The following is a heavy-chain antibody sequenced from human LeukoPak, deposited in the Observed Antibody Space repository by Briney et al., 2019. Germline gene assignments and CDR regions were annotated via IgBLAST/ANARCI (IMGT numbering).Heavy chain of an antibody. V-gene: IGHV3-48*03. J-gene: IGHJ4*02. CDR2: IHSSGTVK. CDR3: ALLTVASDFDY. CDR1: RFPFSIYE. D-gene: IGHD5-12*01. Sequence: GGSLRLSRVVSRFPFSIYEMNWVRQAPGKGLEWVSNIHSSGTVKYYSDSVKGRFSISRDNAKSSLYLQMSSLRVEDTAVYYCALLTVASDFDYWGQGALVTVSS.